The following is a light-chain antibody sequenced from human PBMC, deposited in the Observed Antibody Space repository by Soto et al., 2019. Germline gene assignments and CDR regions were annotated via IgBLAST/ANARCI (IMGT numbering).Light chain of an antibody. J-gene: IGKJ1*01. Sequence: EIVMTQSPATLSVSPGERATLSCRASQSVTSYLAWYQQRPGQAPRLLINDASRRATGIPDRFSGSGSGTDFNLTIRSLEPEDFAVYYCQQRSNWPAFGQGTKVDIK. CDR1: QSVTSY. V-gene: IGKV3-11*01. CDR2: DAS. CDR3: QQRSNWPA.